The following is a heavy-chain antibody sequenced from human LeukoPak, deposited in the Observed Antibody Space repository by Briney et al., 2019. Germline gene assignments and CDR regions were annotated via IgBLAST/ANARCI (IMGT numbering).Heavy chain of an antibody. Sequence: SQTLSLTCAISGDSVSSNIAAWNWIRHSPSRGLESLGRTSYRSKWYNDYAVSVKSRITIIPDTSKNQFSLQMNSVTPEDTAVYYCARETLMVRGVPSCFDYWGQGTLVTVSS. CDR1: GDSVSSNIAA. J-gene: IGHJ4*02. D-gene: IGHD3-10*01. CDR2: TSYRSKWYN. CDR3: ARETLMVRGVPSCFDY. V-gene: IGHV6-1*01.